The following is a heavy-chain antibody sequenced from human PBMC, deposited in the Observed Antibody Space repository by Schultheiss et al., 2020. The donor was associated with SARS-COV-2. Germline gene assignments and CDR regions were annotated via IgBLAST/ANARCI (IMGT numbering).Heavy chain of an antibody. CDR2: IWYDGTKK. CDR3: ARDQVPVVAATPGY. D-gene: IGHD2-15*01. J-gene: IGHJ4*02. V-gene: IGHV3-33*08. Sequence: GGSLRLSCAASGFTFSSYAMHWVRQAPGKGLEWVAVIWYDGTKKYYADSVKGRFIISRDNSKNTLYLQMNSLRAEDSAVYYCARDQVPVVAATPGYWGQGTLVTVSS. CDR1: GFTFSSYA.